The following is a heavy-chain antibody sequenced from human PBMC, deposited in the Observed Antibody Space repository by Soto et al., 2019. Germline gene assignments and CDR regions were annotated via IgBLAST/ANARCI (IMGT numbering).Heavy chain of an antibody. CDR2: ISGSGGST. J-gene: IGHJ4*02. CDR1: GFTFSSYA. V-gene: IGHV3-23*01. Sequence: EVPLLESGGGLVQPGGSLRLSCAASGFTFSSYAMSWVRQAPGKGLEWVSAISGSGGSTYYADSVKGRFTISRDNSKXXRXLXXNSLSAEYSAVYYCAKDRGSTSVSSSWFSVYYCDFWGQGTLVTVSS. D-gene: IGHD6-13*01. CDR3: AKDRGSTSVSSSWFSVYYCDF.